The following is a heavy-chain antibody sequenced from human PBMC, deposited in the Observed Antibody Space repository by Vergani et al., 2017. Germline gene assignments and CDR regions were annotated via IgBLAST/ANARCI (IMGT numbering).Heavy chain of an antibody. CDR2: VDPEDGET. J-gene: IGHJ5*02. CDR3: ATTGGVEMATIRTNWFDP. D-gene: IGHD5-24*01. Sequence: EVQLVQSGAEVKKPGATVKISCKVSGYTFTDYYMHWVQQAPGKGLEWMGLVDPEDGETIYAEKFQGRVTITADTSTDTAYMELSSLRSEDTAVYYCATTGGVEMATIRTNWFDPWGQGTLVTVSS. CDR1: GYTFTDYY. V-gene: IGHV1-69-2*01.